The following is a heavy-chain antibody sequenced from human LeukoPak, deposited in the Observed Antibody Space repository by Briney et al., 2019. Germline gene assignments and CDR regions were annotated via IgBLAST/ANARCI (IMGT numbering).Heavy chain of an antibody. CDR3: SLGYCSSTSCHNEIDY. CDR1: GGTFSSYA. Sequence: GASVKVSCKASGGTFSSYAISWVRQAPGQGLEWMGGIIPIFGTANYAQKFQGRVTITTDESTSTAYMELGSLRSEDTAVYYCSLGYCSSTSCHNEIDYWGQGTLVTVSS. J-gene: IGHJ4*02. V-gene: IGHV1-69*05. CDR2: IIPIFGTA. D-gene: IGHD2-2*02.